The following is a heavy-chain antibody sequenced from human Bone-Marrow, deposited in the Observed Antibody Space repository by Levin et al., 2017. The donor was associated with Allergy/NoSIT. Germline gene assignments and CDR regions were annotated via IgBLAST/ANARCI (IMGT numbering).Heavy chain of an antibody. CDR2: VYHSGST. V-gene: IGHV4-39*02. D-gene: IGHD6-19*01. CDR1: GDTISSSSYY. Sequence: SQTLSLTCTVSGDTISSSSYYWGWIRQPPGKGPEWIGSVYHSGSTYYNPSLNSRVTISVDTSKNQFSLHLSSVTAADTAVYYCARDGRKQWVIGFMWFDPWGQGTLVTVSS. J-gene: IGHJ5*02. CDR3: ARDGRKQWVIGFMWFDP.